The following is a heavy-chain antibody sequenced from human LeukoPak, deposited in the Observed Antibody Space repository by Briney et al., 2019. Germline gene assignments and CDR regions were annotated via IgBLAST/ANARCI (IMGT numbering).Heavy chain of an antibody. CDR1: GFTFSSYT. V-gene: IGHV3-23*01. J-gene: IGHJ4*02. D-gene: IGHD1-14*01. CDR3: ARDNNGDY. CDR2: ITTSDGNT. Sequence: GGSLRLSCAASGFTFSSYTMSWVRQAPGKGLEWVSTITTSDGNTYYADSVKGRFTVSRDNSKNTLFLQMNSLRAEDTAVYYCARDNNGDYWGQGTLATVSS.